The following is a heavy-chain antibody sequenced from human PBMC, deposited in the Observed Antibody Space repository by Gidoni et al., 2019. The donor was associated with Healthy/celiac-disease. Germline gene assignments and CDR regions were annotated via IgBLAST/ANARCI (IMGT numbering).Heavy chain of an antibody. CDR1: GGSFSGYS. V-gene: IGHV4-34*01. D-gene: IGHD2-2*02. CDR2: INHSGRT. CDR3: ASRGRCSSTSCYTQRRYYYGMDV. J-gene: IGHJ6*02. Sequence: QVQLQQWGAGLLKPSETLSLTCAVYGGSFSGYSLSCVRQPPGKGLEWIGEINHSGRTNYNPSLKSRVTISVDTSKNQFSLKLSSVTAADTAVYYCASRGRCSSTSCYTQRRYYYGMDVWGQGTTVTVSS.